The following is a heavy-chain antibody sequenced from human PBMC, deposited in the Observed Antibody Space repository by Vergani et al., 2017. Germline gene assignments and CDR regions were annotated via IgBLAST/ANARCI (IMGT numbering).Heavy chain of an antibody. D-gene: IGHD2-2*01. J-gene: IGHJ3*02. V-gene: IGHV1-18*01. Sequence: QVQLVQSGAEVKKPGASVKVSCKASGYTFTSYGISWVPQAPGQGLEWMGWISAYNGNTNYAQKLQGRVTMTTDTSTSTAYMELRSLRSDDTAVYYCAGWGARSTSCYGLCAFDIWGQGTMVTVSS. CDR1: GYTFTSYG. CDR2: ISAYNGNT. CDR3: AGWGARSTSCYGLCAFDI.